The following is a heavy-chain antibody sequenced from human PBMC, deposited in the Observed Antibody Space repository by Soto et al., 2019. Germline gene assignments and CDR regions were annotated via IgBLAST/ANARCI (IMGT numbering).Heavy chain of an antibody. CDR3: VREACICYGHAIGN. J-gene: IGHJ4*02. CDR2: NYYSGTT. D-gene: IGHD2-21*01. Sequence: SETWSLTCAVSGVSISSYYWSWIRQPPGKGLEWIGYNYYSGTTNYNPSLKSRVTISVDTSKNQFFQRLTCVAAADTAVYYCVREACICYGHAIGNWGPGTLVTVS. V-gene: IGHV4-59*01. CDR1: GVSISSYY.